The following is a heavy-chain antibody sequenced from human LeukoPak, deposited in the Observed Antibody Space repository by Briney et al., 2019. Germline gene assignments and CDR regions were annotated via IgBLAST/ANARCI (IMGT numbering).Heavy chain of an antibody. J-gene: IGHJ6*02. CDR3: AREAQQLASYYGMDV. CDR2: IYYSGST. V-gene: IGHV4-59*01. CDR1: GGSISSYY. Sequence: SETLSLTCTVSGGSISSYYWSWIRQPPGKGLEWIGYIYYSGSTNYNPSLKSRVTISVDTSKNQFSLKLSSVTAADTAVYYCAREAQQLASYYGMDVWGQGTTVTVSS. D-gene: IGHD6-13*01.